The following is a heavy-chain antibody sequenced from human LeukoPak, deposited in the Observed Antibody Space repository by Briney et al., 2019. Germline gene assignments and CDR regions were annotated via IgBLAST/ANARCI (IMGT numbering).Heavy chain of an antibody. CDR2: IKQDGGEK. CDR1: GLTLSTYW. Sequence: GGSLRLSCAASGLTLSTYWMNWVRQASGKGLEWEANIKQDGGEKYYVESVKGRFTVSRDNTKNSLYLQMNSLRVEDTAVYYCARAVAGPSGRFDYWGQGTLVTVSS. CDR3: ARAVAGPSGRFDY. D-gene: IGHD6-19*01. V-gene: IGHV3-7*03. J-gene: IGHJ4*02.